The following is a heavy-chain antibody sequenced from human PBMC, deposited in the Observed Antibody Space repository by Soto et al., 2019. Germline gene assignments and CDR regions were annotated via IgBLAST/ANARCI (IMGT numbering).Heavy chain of an antibody. CDR1: GFTFSYYW. Sequence: EVQLVESGGGLVQPGGSLRLSCAASGFTFSYYWMHWVRQAPGKGLVWVSRTNSDGSSTSYADSVKGRFTISSDNGKNTLYLQMNSLRAEDTALYYGTRGGGYSYFPLDYWGQGALVSVSS. CDR2: TNSDGSST. CDR3: TRGGGYSYFPLDY. J-gene: IGHJ4*02. D-gene: IGHD5-18*01. V-gene: IGHV3-74*01.